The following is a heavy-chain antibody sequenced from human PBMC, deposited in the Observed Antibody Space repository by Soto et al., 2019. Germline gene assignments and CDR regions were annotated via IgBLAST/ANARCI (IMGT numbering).Heavy chain of an antibody. V-gene: IGHV1-69*13. Sequence: ASVKVSCKASGGTFSSYAISWVRQAPGQGLEWMGGIIPIFGTANYAQKFQGRVTITADESTSTAYMELSSLRSEDTAVYYCARAEGRGIAVAGNYWGQGTLVTVSS. J-gene: IGHJ4*02. CDR1: GGTFSSYA. CDR3: ARAEGRGIAVAGNY. CDR2: IIPIFGTA. D-gene: IGHD6-19*01.